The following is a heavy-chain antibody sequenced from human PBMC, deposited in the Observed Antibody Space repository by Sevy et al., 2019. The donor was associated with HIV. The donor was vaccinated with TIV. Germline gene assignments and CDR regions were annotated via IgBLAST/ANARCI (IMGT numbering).Heavy chain of an antibody. CDR3: ARDYEYYYDSSGYASV. CDR2: ISSSSSYI. V-gene: IGHV3-21*01. Sequence: GRSLRLSCAASGFTFSSYSMSWVRQAPGKGLEWVSSISSSSSYIYYADSVKGRFTISRDNAKNSLYLQMNSLRAEDTAVYYCARDYEYYYDSSGYASVWGQGTLVTVSS. CDR1: GFTFSSYS. D-gene: IGHD3-22*01. J-gene: IGHJ4*02.